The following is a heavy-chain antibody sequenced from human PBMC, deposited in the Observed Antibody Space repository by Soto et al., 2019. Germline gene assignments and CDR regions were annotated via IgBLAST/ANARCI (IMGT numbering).Heavy chain of an antibody. CDR3: ARAVVIQYYFDY. Sequence: SETLSLTCTVSGGSISSGDYYWSWIRQPPGKGLEWIGYIYYSGGTYYNPSLKSRVTISVDTSKNQFSLKLSSVTAADTAVYYCARAVVIQYYFDYWGQGTLVTVSS. V-gene: IGHV4-30-4*01. CDR2: IYYSGGT. J-gene: IGHJ4*02. CDR1: GGSISSGDYY. D-gene: IGHD2-21*01.